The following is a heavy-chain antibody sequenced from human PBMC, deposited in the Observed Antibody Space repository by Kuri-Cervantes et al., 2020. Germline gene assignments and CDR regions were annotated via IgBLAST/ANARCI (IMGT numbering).Heavy chain of an antibody. D-gene: IGHD1-1*01. CDR1: GFTVSSNS. J-gene: IGHJ3*02. V-gene: IGHV3-9*01. Sequence: SLKISCAASGFTVSSNSMSWVRQAPGKGLEWVSGISWNSGSIGYADSVKGRFTISRDNAKNSLYLQMNSLRAEDTAVYYCARERLWGDAFDIWGQGTMVTVSS. CDR3: ARERLWGDAFDI. CDR2: ISWNSGSI.